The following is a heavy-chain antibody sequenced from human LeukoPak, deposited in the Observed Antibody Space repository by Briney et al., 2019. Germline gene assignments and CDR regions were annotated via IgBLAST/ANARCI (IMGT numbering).Heavy chain of an antibody. CDR3: ARRGPYCSSTSCWYNWFDP. CDR2: IIPIFSTA. D-gene: IGHD2-2*01. V-gene: IGHV1-69*05. Sequence: SVKVSCKASGGTFSSYAISWVRQAPGQGLEWMGGIIPIFSTANYAQKFQGRVTITTDESTSTAYMELSSLRSEDTAVYYCARRGPYCSSTSCWYNWFDPWGQGTLVTVSS. J-gene: IGHJ5*02. CDR1: GGTFSSYA.